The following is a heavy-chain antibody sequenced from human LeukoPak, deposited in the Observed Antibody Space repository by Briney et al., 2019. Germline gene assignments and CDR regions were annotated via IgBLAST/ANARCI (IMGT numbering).Heavy chain of an antibody. CDR2: INPNTGGT. CDR1: GYSFTGNY. CDR3: ARVGYCSRGVCYNYDY. V-gene: IGHV1-2*02. J-gene: IGHJ4*02. D-gene: IGHD2-8*01. Sequence: ASVKVSCKASGYSFTGNYMHWVRQAPGQGFEWMGWINPNTGGTNYAQKFKGRVLMTRDTSISTAYLELISLKSDDTAVYYCARVGYCSRGVCYNYDYWGQGTQVTVSS.